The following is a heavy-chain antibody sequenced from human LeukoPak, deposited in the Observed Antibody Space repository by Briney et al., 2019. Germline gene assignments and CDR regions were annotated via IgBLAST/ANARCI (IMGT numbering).Heavy chain of an antibody. V-gene: IGHV4-30-4*08. CDR3: ARGANFGDSGLDAFDI. Sequence: PSQTLSLTCTVSGGSISSGDYYWSWIRQPPGKGLEWIGYIYYSGSTCYNPSLKSRVTMSVDTSKNQFSLKLSSVTAADTAVYYCARGANFGDSGLDAFDIWGQGTMVTVSS. J-gene: IGHJ3*02. CDR1: GGSISSGDYY. CDR2: IYYSGST. D-gene: IGHD4-17*01.